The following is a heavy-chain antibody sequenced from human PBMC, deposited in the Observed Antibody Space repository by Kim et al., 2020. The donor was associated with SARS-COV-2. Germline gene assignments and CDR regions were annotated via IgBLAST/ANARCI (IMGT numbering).Heavy chain of an antibody. Sequence: SETLSLTCTVSGGSISSGGYYWSWIRQHPGKGLEWIGYIYYSGSTYYNPSLKSRVTISVDTSKNQFSLKLSSVTAADTAVYYCARDIPNYYDSSGYYSRYFDLWGRGILVTVSS. V-gene: IGHV4-31*03. CDR1: GGSISSGGYY. D-gene: IGHD3-22*01. CDR2: IYYSGST. J-gene: IGHJ2*01. CDR3: ARDIPNYYDSSGYYSRYFDL.